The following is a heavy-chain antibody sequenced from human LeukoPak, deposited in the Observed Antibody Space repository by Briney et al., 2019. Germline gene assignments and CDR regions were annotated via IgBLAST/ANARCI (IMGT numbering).Heavy chain of an antibody. CDR3: ATGGGPGYSSSWYKEYFQH. CDR2: IYYTGNT. D-gene: IGHD6-13*01. Sequence: SETLSLTCTVSGGSISNYYWNWIRQPPGKGLEWIGYIYYTGNTNYNPSLKSRVTISVDTSKNQFSLKLSSLTAADTAVYYCATGGGPGYSSSWYKEYFQHWGQGTLVTVSS. J-gene: IGHJ1*01. V-gene: IGHV4-59*12. CDR1: GGSISNYY.